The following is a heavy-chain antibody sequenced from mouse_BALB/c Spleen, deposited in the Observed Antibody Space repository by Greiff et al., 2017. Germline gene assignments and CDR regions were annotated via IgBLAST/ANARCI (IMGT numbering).Heavy chain of an antibody. J-gene: IGHJ1*01. CDR1: GYAFSSSW. D-gene: IGHD2-4*01. CDR3: ARSYYDYDWYFDV. V-gene: IGHV1-82*01. CDR2: IYPGDGDT. Sequence: VQLQQSGPELVKPGASVKISCKASGYAFSSSWMNWVKQRPGQGLEWIGRIYPGDGDTNYNGKFKGKATLTADKSSSTAYMQLSSLTSVDSAVYFCARSYYDYDWYFDVWGAGTTVTVSS.